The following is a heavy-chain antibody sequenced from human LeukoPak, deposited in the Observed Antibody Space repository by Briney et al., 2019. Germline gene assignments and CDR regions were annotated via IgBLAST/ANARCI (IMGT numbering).Heavy chain of an antibody. CDR3: ARGRYESTRLSAYYYYYMDV. CDR2: IYTSGST. Sequence: SETLSLTCTVSGGSISSYYWSWIRQPAGKGLQWIGRIYTSGSTIYNPSLKSRVTMSVDTSKNQFSLKLSSVTAADTAVYYCARGRYESTRLSAYYYYYMDVWGKGTTVTVSS. V-gene: IGHV4-4*07. CDR1: GGSISSYY. D-gene: IGHD1-14*01. J-gene: IGHJ6*03.